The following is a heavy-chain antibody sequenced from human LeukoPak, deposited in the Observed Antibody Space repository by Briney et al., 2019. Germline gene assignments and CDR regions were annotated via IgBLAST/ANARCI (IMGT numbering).Heavy chain of an antibody. CDR3: ARDRVEYYDFWSGYGAFDI. J-gene: IGHJ3*02. D-gene: IGHD3-3*01. Sequence: ASVKVSCKASGYTFTSYGISWARQAPGQGLEWMGGIIPIFGTANYAQKFQGRVTITTDESTSTAYMELSSLRSEDTAVYYCARDRVEYYDFWSGYGAFDIWGQGTMVTVSS. CDR2: IIPIFGTA. CDR1: GYTFTSYG. V-gene: IGHV1-69*05.